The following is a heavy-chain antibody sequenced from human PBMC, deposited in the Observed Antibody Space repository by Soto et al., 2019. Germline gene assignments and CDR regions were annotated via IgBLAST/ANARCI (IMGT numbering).Heavy chain of an antibody. V-gene: IGHV4-59*13. CDR1: GASFSGTY. J-gene: IGHJ4*01. Sequence: SETLSLTCAVSGASFSGTYWSWIRQAPGKGLEWIGYAYHSGTTVYNPSLKSRVSISVDTSKKRVSLRLNSVTAADTAVYYCAVWSALTQYYFDSWGHGTLVTVSS. D-gene: IGHD3-3*01. CDR3: AVWSALTQYYFDS. CDR2: AYHSGTT.